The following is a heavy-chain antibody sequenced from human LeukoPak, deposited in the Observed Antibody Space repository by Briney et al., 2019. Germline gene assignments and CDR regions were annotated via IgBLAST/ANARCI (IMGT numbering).Heavy chain of an antibody. J-gene: IGHJ6*02. V-gene: IGHV4-31*03. CDR3: ARDSLLWFGELRSSYYYYGMDV. Sequence: PSETLSLTCTVSGGSISSGGYYWRWLRQHPGKGLEWIEYIYYSGSTYYNPSLKSRISIPVDTSKSEISLKLSSVTAADTAVYYCARDSLLWFGELRSSYYYYGMDVWGQGTTVTVSS. D-gene: IGHD3-10*01. CDR1: GGSISSGGYY. CDR2: IYYSGST.